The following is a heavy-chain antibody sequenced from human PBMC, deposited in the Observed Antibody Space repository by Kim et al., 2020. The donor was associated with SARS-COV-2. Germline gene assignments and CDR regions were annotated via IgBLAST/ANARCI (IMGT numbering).Heavy chain of an antibody. D-gene: IGHD2-8*01. V-gene: IGHV4-59*01. CDR3: ARDLGSCTNGVCYLYGMDV. J-gene: IGHJ6*02. Sequence: SRVTISVDTSKNQFSLKLSSVTAEDTAVYYCARDLGSCTNGVCYLYGMDVWGQGTTVTVSS.